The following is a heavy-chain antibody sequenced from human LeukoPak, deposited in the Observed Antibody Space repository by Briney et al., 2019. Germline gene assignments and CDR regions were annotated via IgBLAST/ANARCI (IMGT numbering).Heavy chain of an antibody. D-gene: IGHD3-10*01. CDR3: ARGPMLRGVIIRRSKSGYFDY. CDR2: ISSSGSTI. Sequence: GGSLRLSCAVSGFTFSSYEMNWVRQAPGKGLEWVSYISSSGSTIYYTDSVKGRFTISRDNARNSLDLQMNSLRAEDTAVYYCARGPMLRGVIIRRSKSGYFDYWGQGTLVTVSS. CDR1: GFTFSSYE. V-gene: IGHV3-48*03. J-gene: IGHJ4*02.